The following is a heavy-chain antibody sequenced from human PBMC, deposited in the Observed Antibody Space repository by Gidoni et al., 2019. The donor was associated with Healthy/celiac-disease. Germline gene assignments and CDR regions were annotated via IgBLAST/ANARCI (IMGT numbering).Heavy chain of an antibody. D-gene: IGHD2-2*02. Sequence: QVQLQESGPGLVKPSQTLSLTCTVSGGSISRGGYYCIWIRQHPGKGLEWIGYIYYSGSTSYNPFLKSRVTISVNTYKKHFSLKLSSVTAADTAVYYCAREGYCSSTSCYISGDFGAFDIWGQGTMVTVSS. CDR3: AREGYCSSTSCYISGDFGAFDI. V-gene: IGHV4-31*03. CDR1: GGSISRGGYY. CDR2: IYYSGST. J-gene: IGHJ3*02.